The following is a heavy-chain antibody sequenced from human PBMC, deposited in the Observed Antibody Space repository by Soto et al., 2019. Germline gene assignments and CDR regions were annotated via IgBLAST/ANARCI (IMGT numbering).Heavy chain of an antibody. D-gene: IGHD3-22*01. J-gene: IGHJ1*01. Sequence: GGSLRLSCAASGFTFSSYDMHWVRQATGKGLEWVSAIGTAGDTYYPGSVKGRFTISRENAKNSLYLQMNSLRAEDTAVYYCARGEAKGPRDSRDEYFQHWGQGTLVTVSS. CDR3: ARGEAKGPRDSRDEYFQH. CDR2: IGTAGDT. V-gene: IGHV3-13*01. CDR1: GFTFSSYD.